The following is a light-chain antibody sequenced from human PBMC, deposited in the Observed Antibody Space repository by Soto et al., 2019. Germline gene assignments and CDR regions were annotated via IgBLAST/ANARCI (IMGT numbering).Light chain of an antibody. CDR1: QGIGVY. Sequence: DIQMTQSPSSLSASLGDRVTITCRASQGIGVYLAWFQQKPGNAPKLLIYAASTLQSGVTSRFSGSGSGTAFTLTVSSLQPDDVATYYCQKYNSAPLTFGGGTRVEIK. CDR2: AAS. V-gene: IGKV1-27*01. J-gene: IGKJ4*01. CDR3: QKYNSAPLT.